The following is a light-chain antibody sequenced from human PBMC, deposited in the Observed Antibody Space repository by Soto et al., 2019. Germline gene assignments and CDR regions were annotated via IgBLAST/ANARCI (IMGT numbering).Light chain of an antibody. CDR2: LGS. CDR3: FQGLQTPPIT. CDR1: QSLLHSNGYNY. V-gene: IGKV2-28*01. J-gene: IGKJ5*01. Sequence: DIVMTQSPLSLAVTPGEPASISCRSSQSLLHSNGYNYLDWYLQKPGQSPQLLIYLGSTRASGVPDRFSGSGSGTDFTLKISRVEADDVGVYYCFQGLQTPPITFGQGTRLEIK.